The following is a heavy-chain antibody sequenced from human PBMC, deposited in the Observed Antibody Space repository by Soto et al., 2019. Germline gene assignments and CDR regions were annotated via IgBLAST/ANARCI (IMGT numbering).Heavy chain of an antibody. CDR2: INAGNGNT. D-gene: IGHD1-26*01. CDR1: GYTFTSYA. V-gene: IGHV1-3*01. Sequence: QVQLVQSGAEVKKPGASVKVSCKASGYTFTSYAMHWVRQAPGQRLEWMGWINAGNGNTKYSQKFQGRVTITRDTSASTAYMELSSLRSEDTAVYYCARVARSGSYWYYFDYWGQGTLVTVSS. CDR3: ARVARSGSYWYYFDY. J-gene: IGHJ4*02.